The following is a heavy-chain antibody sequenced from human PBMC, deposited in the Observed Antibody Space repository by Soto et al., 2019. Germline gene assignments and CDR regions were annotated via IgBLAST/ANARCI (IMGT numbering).Heavy chain of an antibody. J-gene: IGHJ5*02. D-gene: IGHD1-1*01. CDR3: ARVEGAMSGLWFDP. Sequence: ASVKVFCRASGYAFISYGCSWVRQDPGQRLEGGGGVSPSTGKTNYAQKFQGRVTMTTDRSTSTAFMDLRSLRSDDTAMYYCARVEGAMSGLWFDPWGQGTLVTVS. CDR2: VSPSTGKT. CDR1: GYAFISYG. V-gene: IGHV1-18*01.